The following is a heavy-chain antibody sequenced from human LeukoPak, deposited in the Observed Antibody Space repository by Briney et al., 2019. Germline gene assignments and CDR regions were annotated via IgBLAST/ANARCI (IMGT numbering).Heavy chain of an antibody. Sequence: KSSETLSLTCAVYGGSFSGYYWSWIRQPPGKGLEWIGEINHSGSTNYNPSLKSRVTISVDTSKNQFSLKLSSVTAADTAVYYCARVPPEWFGELSYAFDIWGQGTMVTVSS. D-gene: IGHD3-10*01. V-gene: IGHV4-34*09. CDR2: INHSGST. CDR3: ARVPPEWFGELSYAFDI. CDR1: GGSFSGYY. J-gene: IGHJ3*02.